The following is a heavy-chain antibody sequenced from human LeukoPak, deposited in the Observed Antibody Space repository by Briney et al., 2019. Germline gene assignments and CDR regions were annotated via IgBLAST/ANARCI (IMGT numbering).Heavy chain of an antibody. CDR3: ARGPLPGYYYDSSGYNGAFDI. J-gene: IGHJ3*02. CDR2: IIPIFGTA. V-gene: IGHV1-69*05. Sequence: SVKVSCKASGGTFSSYAISWVRQAPGQGLEWMGRIIPIFGTASYAQKFQGRVTITTDESTSTAYMELSSLRSEDTAVYYCARGPLPGYYYDSSGYNGAFDIWGQGTMVTVSS. D-gene: IGHD3-22*01. CDR1: GGTFSSYA.